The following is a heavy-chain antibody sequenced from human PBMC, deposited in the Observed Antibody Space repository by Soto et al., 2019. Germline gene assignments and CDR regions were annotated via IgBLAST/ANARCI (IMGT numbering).Heavy chain of an antibody. Sequence: PGGSLRLSCEVSGFTFSSYAMHWVRQPPGKGLEWVAIISSDGSGQFYADSARGRITISRDNSKSSLYLQMDSLRPDDTAVYYSARDFGPYYYDIGAFDIWGQGTMVTVSS. CDR3: ARDFGPYYYDIGAFDI. V-gene: IGHV3-30-3*01. D-gene: IGHD3-22*01. CDR1: GFTFSSYA. CDR2: ISSDGSGQ. J-gene: IGHJ3*02.